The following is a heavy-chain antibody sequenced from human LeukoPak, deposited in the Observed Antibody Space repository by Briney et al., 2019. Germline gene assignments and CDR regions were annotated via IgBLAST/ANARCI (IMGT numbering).Heavy chain of an antibody. V-gene: IGHV3-21*04. CDR1: GFTFSSYS. J-gene: IGHJ3*02. CDR3: ARLNDGGAFDI. D-gene: IGHD1-1*01. Sequence: KPGGSLRLSCAASGFTFSSYSMNWIRLAPGKGLEWVSSISSSTSYIYYADSVKGRFTISRDNSKNTLYLQMNSLRAEDTAVYYCARLNDGGAFDIWGQGTMVTVSS. CDR2: ISSSTSYI.